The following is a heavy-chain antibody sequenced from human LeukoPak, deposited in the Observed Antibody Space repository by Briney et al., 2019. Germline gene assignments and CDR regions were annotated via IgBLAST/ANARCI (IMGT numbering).Heavy chain of an antibody. CDR2: ISSGGTFM. Sequence: PGGTLRLSCAASGFTFSSYSINWVRQAAGKGLEWVSSISSGGTFMYYADSVKGRFTISRDNAKKSVLLQMNSLRAEDSAVYYCAREPTGDYWGQGMLVTVSS. CDR1: GFTFSSYS. J-gene: IGHJ4*02. V-gene: IGHV3-21*01. CDR3: AREPTGDY. D-gene: IGHD1-1*01.